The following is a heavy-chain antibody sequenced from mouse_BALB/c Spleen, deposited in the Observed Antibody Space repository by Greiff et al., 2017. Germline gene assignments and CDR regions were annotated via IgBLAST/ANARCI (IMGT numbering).Heavy chain of an antibody. J-gene: IGHJ3*01. V-gene: IGHV5-9-4*01. Sequence: EVKLVESGGGLVKPGGSLTLSCAASGFTFSSYAMSWVRQSPEKRLEWVAEISSGGSYTYYPDTVTGRFTISRDNAKNTLYLEMSSLRSEDTAMYYCARIGGGTLFADWGQGTLVTVSA. CDR2: ISSGGSYT. CDR1: GFTFSSYA. D-gene: IGHD1-1*02. CDR3: ARIGGGTLFAD.